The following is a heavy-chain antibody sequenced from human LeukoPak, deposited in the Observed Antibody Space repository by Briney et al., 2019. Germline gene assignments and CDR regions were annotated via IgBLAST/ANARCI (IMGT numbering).Heavy chain of an antibody. V-gene: IGHV3-23*01. CDR1: GFTFSDHH. D-gene: IGHD4/OR15-4a*01. CDR3: AKARGATYGTYYFDY. Sequence: GGSLRLSCSASGFTFSDHHTSWIRQAPGKGLQWVSISGSGGDTYYADSVKGRFTISRDNSKNTLYLQMNSLRAEDAAVYYCAKARGATYGTYYFDYWGQGTLVTVSS. CDR2: SGSGGDT. J-gene: IGHJ4*02.